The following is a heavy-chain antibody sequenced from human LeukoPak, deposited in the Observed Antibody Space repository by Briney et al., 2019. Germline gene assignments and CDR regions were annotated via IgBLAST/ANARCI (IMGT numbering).Heavy chain of an antibody. V-gene: IGHV1-69*06. J-gene: IGHJ6*03. D-gene: IGHD3-16*01. Sequence: GASVKVSCKASGGTFSSYAISWVRQAPGQGLEWMGGIIPIFGTANYAQKFQGRVTITADKSTSTAYMELSSLRSEDTAVYYCARGAFDRGWYVWDYYYYYMGVWGKGTTVTISS. CDR2: IIPIFGTA. CDR3: ARGAFDRGWYVWDYYYYYMGV. CDR1: GGTFSSYA.